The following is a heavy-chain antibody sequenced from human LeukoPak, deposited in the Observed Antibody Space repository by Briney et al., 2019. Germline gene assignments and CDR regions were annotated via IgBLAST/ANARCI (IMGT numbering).Heavy chain of an antibody. D-gene: IGHD3-3*01. CDR3: ARDIYDFWSGYPLDY. Sequence: GGSLRLSCAASGFTFSSYGMHWVRQAPGKGLEWVSSISSTSSYIFYADSVKGRFTISRDDAKNSLYLQMNSLRAEDTAVYYCARDIYDFWSGYPLDYWGQGTLVTVSS. CDR2: ISSTSSYI. V-gene: IGHV3-21*01. CDR1: GFTFSSYG. J-gene: IGHJ4*02.